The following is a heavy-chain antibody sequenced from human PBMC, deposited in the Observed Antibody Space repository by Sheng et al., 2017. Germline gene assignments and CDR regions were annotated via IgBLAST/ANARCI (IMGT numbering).Heavy chain of an antibody. D-gene: IGHD3-22*01. CDR3: ARDAFDSSGYPDYYFDY. CDR1: GFTFSTYG. V-gene: IGHV3-33*01. CDR2: IWYDGSNK. J-gene: IGHJ4*02. Sequence: QVQLVESGGGVVQLGRSLRLSCVASGFTFSTYGMHWVRQAPGKGLEWVAVIWYDGSNKYYGDSVKGRFTISRDNSKSTLFLQMNSLRAEDTALYYCARDAFDSSGYPDYYFDYWGQGTLVTVSS.